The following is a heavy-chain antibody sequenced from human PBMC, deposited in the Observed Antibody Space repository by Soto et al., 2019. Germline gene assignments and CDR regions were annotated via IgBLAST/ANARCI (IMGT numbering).Heavy chain of an antibody. V-gene: IGHV3-23*01. CDR1: GFTFNTYA. Sequence: PGGSLRLSCAASGFTFNTYAMSWVRQAPGKGLEWVSAISDSGGRTYYADSVKGRFTISRVNSKNTLYLQMNSLRAEDTAVYFCAKELVNSGWTYFDYWGQGTLVTVSS. J-gene: IGHJ4*02. D-gene: IGHD6-19*01. CDR2: ISDSGGRT. CDR3: AKELVNSGWTYFDY.